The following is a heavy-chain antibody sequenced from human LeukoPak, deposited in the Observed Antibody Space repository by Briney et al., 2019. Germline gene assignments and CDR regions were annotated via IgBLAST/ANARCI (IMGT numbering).Heavy chain of an antibody. CDR2: IIPIFGTA. Sequence: SVKVSCKASGGTFSSYAISWVRQAPGQGLEWMGRIIPIFGTANYARKFQGRVTITTDESTSTAYMGLSSLRSEDTAVYYCARAELYSSSWYNYWGQGTLVTVSS. V-gene: IGHV1-69*05. CDR1: GGTFSSYA. CDR3: ARAELYSSSWYNY. J-gene: IGHJ4*02. D-gene: IGHD6-13*01.